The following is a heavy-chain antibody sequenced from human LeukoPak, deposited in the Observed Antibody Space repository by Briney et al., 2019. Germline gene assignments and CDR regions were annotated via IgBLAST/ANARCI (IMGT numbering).Heavy chain of an antibody. CDR2: IYHSGPT. CDR1: GDSIRNANYF. CDR3: ARHIPLQWPSDH. V-gene: IGHV4-39*01. Sequence: PSETLSLTCSVSGDSIRNANYFWAWIRQTPEKGLEWIGTIYHSGPTYYPPSLRSRLTVSVDTSKNQFSLRLDSMTAADTGVYYCARHIPLQWPSDHWGPGTVVTVSS. J-gene: IGHJ4*02. D-gene: IGHD6-19*01.